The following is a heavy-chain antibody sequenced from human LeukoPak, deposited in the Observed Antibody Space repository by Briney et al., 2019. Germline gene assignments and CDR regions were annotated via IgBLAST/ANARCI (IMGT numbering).Heavy chain of an antibody. CDR2: IRYDGSNK. J-gene: IGHJ1*01. D-gene: IGHD3-22*01. V-gene: IGHV3-30*02. CDR1: GFTFSSYG. CDR3: AKRKYPVGYYDSSGYYYLAEYFQH. Sequence: TGGSLRLSCAASGFTFSSYGMHWVRQAPGKGLEWVAFIRYDGSNKYYADSVKGRFTISRDNSKNTLYLQMDSLRAEDTAVYYCAKRKYPVGYYDSSGYYYLAEYFQHWGQGTLVTVSS.